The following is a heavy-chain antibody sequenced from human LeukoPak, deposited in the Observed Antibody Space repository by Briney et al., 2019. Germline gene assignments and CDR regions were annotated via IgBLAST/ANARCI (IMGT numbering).Heavy chain of an antibody. J-gene: IGHJ3*02. D-gene: IGHD1-1*01. CDR1: GGSISSSSYY. CDR3: ARRGTTRDDAFDI. CDR2: IYYSGST. Sequence: TLSLTCTVSGGSISSSSYYWGWIRQPPGKGLEWIGSIYYSGSTYYNPSLKSRVTISVDTSKNQFSLKLSSVTAADTAVYYCARRGTTRDDAFDIWGQGTMVTVSS. V-gene: IGHV4-39*07.